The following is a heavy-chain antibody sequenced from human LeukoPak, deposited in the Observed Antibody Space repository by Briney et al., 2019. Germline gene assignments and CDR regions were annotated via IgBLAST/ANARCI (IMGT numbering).Heavy chain of an antibody. J-gene: IGHJ4*02. CDR1: GYTFTSYD. CDR3: ARDSTHYYDSSGYYYPFDY. CDR2: MNPNSGNT. V-gene: IGHV1-8*01. D-gene: IGHD3-22*01. Sequence: GASVKVSCKASGYTFTSYDINWVRQATGQGLEWMGWMNPNSGNTGYAQKFQGRVTMTRNTSISTAYMELSSLRSEDTAVYYCARDSTHYYDSSGYYYPFDYWGQGTLVTVSS.